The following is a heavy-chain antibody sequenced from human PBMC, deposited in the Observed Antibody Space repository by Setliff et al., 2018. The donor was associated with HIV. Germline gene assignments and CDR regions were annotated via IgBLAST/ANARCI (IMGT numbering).Heavy chain of an antibody. V-gene: IGHV4-38-2*01. Sequence: PSETLSLTCAVSGYSNSSGYYWGWIRQPPGKGREWIGSIYHSGRTYNNPSLKSRVTISVDKSKNQFSLKLSSVTAADTAVYYCARGGYYDILTGYSNGFDYWGQGTLVTVSS. CDR3: ARGGYYDILTGYSNGFDY. J-gene: IGHJ4*02. CDR2: IYHSGRT. D-gene: IGHD3-9*01. CDR1: GYSNSSGYY.